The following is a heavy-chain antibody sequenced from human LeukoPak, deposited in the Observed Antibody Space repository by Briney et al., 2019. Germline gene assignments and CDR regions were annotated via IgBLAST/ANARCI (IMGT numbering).Heavy chain of an antibody. V-gene: IGHV1-69*05. J-gene: IGHJ4*02. D-gene: IGHD3-16*01. Sequence: ASVKVSCKGSGGTFSSYAISWVRQAPGQGLEWMGRIIPIFGTANYAQKFQGRVTITTDESTSTAYMELSSLRSEDTAVYYCAREGYDYVWGSTKSFDYWGQGTLVTVSS. CDR2: IIPIFGTA. CDR3: AREGYDYVWGSTKSFDY. CDR1: GGTFSSYA.